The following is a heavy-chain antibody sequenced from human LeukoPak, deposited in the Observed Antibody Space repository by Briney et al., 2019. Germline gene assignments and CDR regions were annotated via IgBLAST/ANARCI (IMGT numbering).Heavy chain of an antibody. J-gene: IGHJ4*02. CDR1: GVSVSSYY. D-gene: IGHD7-27*01. CDR2: INHSGST. Sequence: SETLSLTCTVSGVSVSSYYWSWIRQPPGKGLEWIGEINHSGSTNYNPSLKSRVTISVDTSKNQFSLKLSSVTAADTAVYYCARAQLTGDPYFDYWGQGTLVTVSS. V-gene: IGHV4-34*01. CDR3: ARAQLTGDPYFDY.